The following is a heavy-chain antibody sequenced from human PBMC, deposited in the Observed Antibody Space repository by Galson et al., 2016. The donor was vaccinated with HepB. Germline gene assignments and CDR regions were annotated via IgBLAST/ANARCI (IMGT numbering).Heavy chain of an antibody. J-gene: IGHJ5*02. V-gene: IGHV3-21*01. CDR3: ASRNEAAAFNWFDP. CDR2: SSSTSTYI. CDR1: GFTFSTYT. Sequence: SLRLSCAASGFTFSTYTMNWVRQAPGKGLEWVSYSSSTSTYIDYADSVKGRFTISRENAKNSLYLQMNSLRVDNTAVHYCASRNEAAAFNWFDPWGQGTLFTVSS. D-gene: IGHD6-13*01.